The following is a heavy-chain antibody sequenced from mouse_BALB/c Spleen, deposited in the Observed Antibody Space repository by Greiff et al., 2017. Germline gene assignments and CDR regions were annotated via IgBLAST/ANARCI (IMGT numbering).Heavy chain of an antibody. Sequence: EVQLQQSGTVLARPGASVKMSCKASGYSFTSYWMHWVKQRPGQGLEWIGAIYPGNSDTSYNQKFKGKAKLTAVTSASTAYMELSSLTNEDSAVYYCTRTYDGNLPYWYFDVWGAGTTVTVSS. CDR2: IYPGNSDT. J-gene: IGHJ1*01. CDR1: GYSFTSYW. V-gene: IGHV1-5*01. CDR3: TRTYDGNLPYWYFDV. D-gene: IGHD2-3*01.